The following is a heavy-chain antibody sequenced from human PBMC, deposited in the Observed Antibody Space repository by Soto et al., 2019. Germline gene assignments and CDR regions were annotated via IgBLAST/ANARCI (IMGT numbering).Heavy chain of an antibody. CDR1: GYTFSNFG. V-gene: IGHV1-18*01. CDR2: IAVHSGST. CDR3: ARERQGRYEY. Sequence: GASVKVSCKASGYTFSNFGITWVRQAPGQGLQWMGWIAVHSGSTKFVQDLQGRVSMTTDTSTSTAYMELRNLRSDDTAVYYCARERQGRYEYWGQRTLVTVSS. J-gene: IGHJ4*02. D-gene: IGHD5-12*01.